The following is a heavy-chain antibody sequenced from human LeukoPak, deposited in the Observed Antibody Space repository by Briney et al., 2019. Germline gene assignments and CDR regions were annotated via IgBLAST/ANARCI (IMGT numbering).Heavy chain of an antibody. J-gene: IGHJ3*02. D-gene: IGHD3-3*02. CDR3: ARDFLAISGAFDI. Sequence: GGSLRLSCAASGFTFSSYWMHWVRQAPGKGLVWVSRINSDGSSTSYADSVKGRFTISRDNAKNTLYLQMDSLRAEDTAVYYCARDFLAISGAFDIWGQGTMVTVSS. CDR2: INSDGSST. CDR1: GFTFSSYW. V-gene: IGHV3-74*01.